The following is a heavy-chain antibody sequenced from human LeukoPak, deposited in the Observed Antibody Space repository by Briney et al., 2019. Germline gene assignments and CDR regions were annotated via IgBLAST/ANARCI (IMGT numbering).Heavy chain of an antibody. Sequence: SETLSLTCTVSGGSISSYYWSWIRQPPGKGLEWIGYIYYSGSTNYNPSLKSRVTISVDTSKNQFSLKLSSVTTADTAVYYCARVPAYSGYDKVDWGQGTLVTVSS. CDR3: ARVPAYSGYDKVD. D-gene: IGHD5-12*01. V-gene: IGHV4-59*01. J-gene: IGHJ4*02. CDR1: GGSISSYY. CDR2: IYYSGST.